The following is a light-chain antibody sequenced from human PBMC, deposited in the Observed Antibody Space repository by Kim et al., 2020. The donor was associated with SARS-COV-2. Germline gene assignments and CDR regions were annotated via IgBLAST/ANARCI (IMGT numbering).Light chain of an antibody. CDR2: QDS. CDR3: QAWDSSTVV. J-gene: IGLJ2*01. CDR1: KLGDKY. Sequence: SVSPGQTARITCSGDKLGDKYACWYQQKPGQSPVLVIYQDSKRPSGIPERFSGSNSGNTATLTISGTQAMEEADYYCQAWDSSTVVFGGGTKLTVL. V-gene: IGLV3-1*01.